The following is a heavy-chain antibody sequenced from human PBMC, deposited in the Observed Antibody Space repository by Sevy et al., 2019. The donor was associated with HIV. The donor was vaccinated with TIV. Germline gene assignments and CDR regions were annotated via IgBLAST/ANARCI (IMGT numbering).Heavy chain of an antibody. D-gene: IGHD3-16*01. CDR3: ARDSDLSWDNWFNP. Sequence: SETLSLTCTVSGGSINSAGYYWSWIRQHPGKGLEWIGYIYYSGTTNYNPSLKGRLTMSLDTSKNQFSLELSSVTAADTAVYYCARDSDLSWDNWFNPWGQGALVTVSS. V-gene: IGHV4-31*03. CDR1: GGSINSAGYY. J-gene: IGHJ5*02. CDR2: IYYSGTT.